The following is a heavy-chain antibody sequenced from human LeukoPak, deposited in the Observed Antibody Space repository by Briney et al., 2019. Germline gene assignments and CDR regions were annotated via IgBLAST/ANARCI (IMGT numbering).Heavy chain of an antibody. CDR2: ISGSGGST. Sequence: PGGSLRLSCAASRFTFSNYAMSWVRQAPEKGLEWVSAISGSGGSTYYADSVKGRFTISRDNSKNTLYLQMNSLRAEDTAVYYCAKGQAGYSYGLFDYWGQGTLVTVSS. CDR1: RFTFSNYA. J-gene: IGHJ4*02. V-gene: IGHV3-23*01. CDR3: AKGQAGYSYGLFDY. D-gene: IGHD5-18*01.